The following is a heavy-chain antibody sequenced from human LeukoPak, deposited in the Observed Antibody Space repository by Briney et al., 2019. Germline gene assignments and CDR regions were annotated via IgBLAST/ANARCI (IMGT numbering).Heavy chain of an antibody. Sequence: KASETLSLTCTVSGGSISSSSYYWGWIRQPPGKGLEWIGSIYYSGSTYYNPSLKSRVTISVDTSKNQFSLKLSSVTAADTAVYYCARPDDSSGYYFDYWGQGTLVTVTS. CDR1: GGSISSSSYY. CDR2: IYYSGST. V-gene: IGHV4-39*01. J-gene: IGHJ4*02. CDR3: ARPDDSSGYYFDY. D-gene: IGHD3-22*01.